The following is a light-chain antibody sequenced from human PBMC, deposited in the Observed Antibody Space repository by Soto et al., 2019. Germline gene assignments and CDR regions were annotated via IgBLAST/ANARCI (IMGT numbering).Light chain of an antibody. CDR2: GNS. CDR3: QSYDSSLSVV. CDR1: SSNIGAGYD. J-gene: IGLJ2*01. V-gene: IGLV1-40*01. Sequence: QSVLTQPPSVSGAPGQRVTISFPGGSSNIGAGYDVHWYQQLPGTTPKLLIYGNSNRPSGVPDRFSGSKSGTSASLAITGLQAEDEADYYCQSYDSSLSVVFGGGTQLTVL.